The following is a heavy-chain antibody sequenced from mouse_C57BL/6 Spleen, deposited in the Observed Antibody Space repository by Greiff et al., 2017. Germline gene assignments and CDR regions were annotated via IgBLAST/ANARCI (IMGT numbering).Heavy chain of an antibody. D-gene: IGHD2-3*01. CDR3: ARDDGFRTFAY. CDR1: GYTFTSYW. V-gene: IGHV1-53*01. CDR2: INPSKGGT. Sequence: QVQLQQPGTELVKPGASVKLSCKASGYTFTSYWMPWVKQRPGQGLGWIGNINPSKGGTNYNEKFKSKATLTVDKSSSTAYMQLSSLTSEDSAVYYCARDDGFRTFAYWGQGTLVTVSA. J-gene: IGHJ3*01.